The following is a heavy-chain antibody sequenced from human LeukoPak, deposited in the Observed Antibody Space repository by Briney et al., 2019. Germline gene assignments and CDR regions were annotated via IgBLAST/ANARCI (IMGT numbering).Heavy chain of an antibody. CDR1: GGSISSYY. Sequence: PSETLSLTCTVSGGSISSYYWSWIRQPPGKGLEWIGYIYYSGSTNYNPSLKSRVTISVDTSKNQFSLKLSSVTAADTAVYYCARDDILTGRGDYWGQGTLVTVSS. V-gene: IGHV4-59*01. J-gene: IGHJ4*02. CDR3: ARDDILTGRGDY. D-gene: IGHD3-9*01. CDR2: IYYSGST.